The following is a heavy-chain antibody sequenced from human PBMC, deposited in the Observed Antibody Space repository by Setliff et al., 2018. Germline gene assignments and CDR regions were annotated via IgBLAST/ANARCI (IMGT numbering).Heavy chain of an antibody. CDR2: INTNSGDT. CDR1: PYSFSGYY. D-gene: IGHD2-2*01. Sequence: ASVKVSCKTSPYSFSGYYIHWVRQAPGRGLEWMGWINTNSGDTRYAQKFQGRVTMTRDTSISTVYMDLESLKSGDTAIYYCARGIIAYASWAPNKHAYYYYMDVWGNGTTVTVSS. V-gene: IGHV1-2*02. J-gene: IGHJ6*03. CDR3: ARGIIAYASWAPNKHAYYYYMDV.